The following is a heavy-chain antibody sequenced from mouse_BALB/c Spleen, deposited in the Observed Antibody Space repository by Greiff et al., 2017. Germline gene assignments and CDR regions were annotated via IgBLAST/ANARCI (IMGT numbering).Heavy chain of an antibody. CDR1: GFTFSSYT. Sequence: EVHLVESGGGLVKPGGSLKLSCAASGFTFSSYTMSWVRQTPEKRLEWVATISSGGSYTYYPDSVKGRFTISRDNAKNTLYLQMSSLKSEDTAMYYCTREEGNYGDWYFDVWGAGTTVTVSS. CDR3: TREEGNYGDWYFDV. V-gene: IGHV5-6-4*01. J-gene: IGHJ1*01. D-gene: IGHD2-1*01. CDR2: ISSGGSYT.